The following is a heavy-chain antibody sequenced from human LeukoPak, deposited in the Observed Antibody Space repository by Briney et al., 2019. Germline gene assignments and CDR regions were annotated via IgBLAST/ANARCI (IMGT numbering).Heavy chain of an antibody. CDR2: INHSGST. CDR1: GGSFSGYY. D-gene: IGHD3-3*01. Sequence: SETLSLTCAVYGGSFSGYYWSWIRQPPGKGLEWIGEINHSGSTNYNPSLKSRVTISVDTSKNQFSLKLSSVTAADTAVYYCARRGSPYDFWSGYYLGWFDPWGRGTLVTVSS. J-gene: IGHJ5*02. CDR3: ARRGSPYDFWSGYYLGWFDP. V-gene: IGHV4-34*01.